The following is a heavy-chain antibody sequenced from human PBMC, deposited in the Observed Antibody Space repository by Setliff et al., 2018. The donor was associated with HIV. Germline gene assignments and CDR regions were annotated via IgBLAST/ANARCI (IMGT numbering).Heavy chain of an antibody. Sequence: SETLSLTCTVFGGSISSSDYSWGWIRQPPGKGLEWIGHIHYSGSTYCNPSLKSRVTISVDTSKNQFSLKLTSVTAADTAVYYCARDVGDAYCSNGNCYGNFYYNGMDVWGQGTTVTVSS. V-gene: IGHV4-39*07. CDR1: GGSISSSDYS. CDR3: ARDVGDAYCSNGNCYGNFYYNGMDV. D-gene: IGHD2-8*01. J-gene: IGHJ6*02. CDR2: IHYSGST.